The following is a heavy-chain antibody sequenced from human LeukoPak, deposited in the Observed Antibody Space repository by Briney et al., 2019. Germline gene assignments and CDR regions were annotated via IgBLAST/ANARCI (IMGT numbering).Heavy chain of an antibody. D-gene: IGHD4-23*01. CDR2: INHSGST. Sequence: SETLSLTCAVYGGSFSGYYWSWIRQPPEKGLEWIGEINHSGSTNYNPSLKSRVTIAVDTSKNQFSLKLSSVTAADTAVYYCARHPYGGNWEYYFDYWGQGTLVTVSS. V-gene: IGHV4-34*01. J-gene: IGHJ4*02. CDR1: GGSFSGYY. CDR3: ARHPYGGNWEYYFDY.